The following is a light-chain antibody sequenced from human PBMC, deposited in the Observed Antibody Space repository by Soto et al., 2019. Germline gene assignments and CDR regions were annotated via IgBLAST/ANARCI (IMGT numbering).Light chain of an antibody. CDR1: QSISNW. CDR2: KAS. CDR3: QHYNSYSIT. Sequence: DIQMTQSPSTLSASVGDRVTITCRASQSISNWLAWYQQKPGKAPKLLIYKASSLESGAPSRFSGSGSGTECTLTISSLQPDDFATYYCQHYNSYSITFGQGTRLEIK. J-gene: IGKJ5*01. V-gene: IGKV1-5*03.